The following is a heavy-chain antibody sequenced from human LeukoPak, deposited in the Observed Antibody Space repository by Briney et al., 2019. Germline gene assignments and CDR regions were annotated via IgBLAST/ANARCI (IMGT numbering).Heavy chain of an antibody. J-gene: IGHJ4*02. CDR2: INPSGGST. Sequence: GASVKVSCKASGYTFTSYDINWVRQAPGQGLEWMGIINPSGGSTSYAQEFQGRVTMTRDTSTTTVYIELSSLRSEDTAVYYCAVRSDIDYWGQGTLVTVSS. CDR1: GYTFTSYD. V-gene: IGHV1-46*01. CDR3: AVRSDIDY. D-gene: IGHD3-3*01.